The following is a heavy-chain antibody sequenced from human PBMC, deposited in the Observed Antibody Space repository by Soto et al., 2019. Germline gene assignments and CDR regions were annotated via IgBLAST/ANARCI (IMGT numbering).Heavy chain of an antibody. Sequence: GASVKVSCKASGGTFSSYAISWVRQAPGQGLEWMGGIIPIFGTANYAQKFQGRVTITADESTSTAYMELSSLRSEDTAVYYCAREISGWELPVNWFDPWGQGTLVTVSS. CDR3: AREISGWELPVNWFDP. J-gene: IGHJ5*02. D-gene: IGHD1-26*01. CDR2: IIPIFGTA. CDR1: GGTFSSYA. V-gene: IGHV1-69*13.